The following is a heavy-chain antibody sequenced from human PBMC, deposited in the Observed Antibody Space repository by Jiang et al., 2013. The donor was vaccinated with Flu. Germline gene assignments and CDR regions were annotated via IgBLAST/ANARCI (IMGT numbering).Heavy chain of an antibody. Sequence: EVQLLESGGGLVQPGGSLRLSCAASGFTFSSYSMNWVRQAPGKGLEWVSYISSSSSTIYYADSVKGRFTISRDNAKNSLYLQMNSLRDEDTAVYYCARVLAAAGTYYYYYGMDVWGQGTTVTVSS. J-gene: IGHJ6*02. CDR2: ISSSSSTI. D-gene: IGHD6-13*01. V-gene: IGHV3-48*02. CDR1: GFTFSSYS. CDR3: ARVLAAAGTYYYYYGMDV.